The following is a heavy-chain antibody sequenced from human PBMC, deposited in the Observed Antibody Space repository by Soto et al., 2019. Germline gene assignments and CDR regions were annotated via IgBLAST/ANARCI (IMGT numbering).Heavy chain of an antibody. V-gene: IGHV1-46*01. J-gene: IGHJ4*02. Sequence: QVQLVQSGAEVKGPGASVKVSCKASGYTFTNYYVHWVRQAPGQGLEWVGIINPNGGRTSYAQKFQGRVTVTRDTSTGTVYMELSSLGSEDTAIYYCARGGYDYNDYWGQGTLVTVSS. CDR1: GYTFTNYY. CDR2: INPNGGRT. D-gene: IGHD5-12*01. CDR3: ARGGYDYNDY.